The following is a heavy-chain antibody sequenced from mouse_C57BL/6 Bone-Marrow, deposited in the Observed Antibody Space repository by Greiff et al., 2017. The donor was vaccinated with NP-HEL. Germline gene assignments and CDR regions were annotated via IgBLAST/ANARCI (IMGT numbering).Heavy chain of an antibody. CDR1: GYTFTSYW. V-gene: IGHV1-61*01. J-gene: IGHJ3*01. D-gene: IGHD1-1*01. CDR2: IYPSDSET. Sequence: VQLQQPGAELVRPGSSVKLSCKASGYTFTSYWMDWVKQRPGQGLEWIGNIYPSDSETHYNQKFKDKATLTVDKSSSAAYMQLSSLTSEDSAVYYCARDYYYGSSYQAWFAYWGQGTLVTVSA. CDR3: ARDYYYGSSYQAWFAY.